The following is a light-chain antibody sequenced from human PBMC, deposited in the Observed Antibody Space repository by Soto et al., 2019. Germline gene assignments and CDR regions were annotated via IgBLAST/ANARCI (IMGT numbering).Light chain of an antibody. V-gene: IGKV1-39*01. J-gene: IGKJ1*01. CDR2: GAS. CDR3: QHSTTWT. CDR1: QSVGSD. Sequence: DIQMTQSPSSLSASVGDRVTITCRASQSVGSDLNWYQQTAGKAPKLLIYGASSLQSGAPARFSGSGSGTHFTLTISSLQPEDFATYSCQHSTTWTFGQGTKVDIK.